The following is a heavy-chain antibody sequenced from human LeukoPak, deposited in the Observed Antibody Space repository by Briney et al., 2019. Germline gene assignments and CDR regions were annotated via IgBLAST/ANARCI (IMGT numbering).Heavy chain of an antibody. CDR1: GGSISSYY. Sequence: SETLSLTCTVSGGSISSYYWSRIRQPAGKGLDWIGRIYTSGSTNYNPSLKSRVTMSVDTSKNQFSLKLSSVTAADTAVYYCAYTYYDFWSGYFFDYWGQGTLVTVSS. V-gene: IGHV4-4*07. J-gene: IGHJ4*02. CDR2: IYTSGST. CDR3: AYTYYDFWSGYFFDY. D-gene: IGHD3-3*01.